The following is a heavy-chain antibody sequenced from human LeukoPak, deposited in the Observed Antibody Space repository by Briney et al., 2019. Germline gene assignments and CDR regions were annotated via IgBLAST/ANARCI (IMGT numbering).Heavy chain of an antibody. D-gene: IGHD3/OR15-3a*01. J-gene: IGHJ5*02. Sequence: PGRSLRLSCAAPGFIFDTYGMHWVRQAPGKGLEWVAVIWYDGSKKYYADSVKGRFTISRDNSKKTLDLQMNSLRAEDTAVYYCARTGYANNWFDPWGQGTLVTVSS. CDR2: IWYDGSKK. CDR1: GFIFDTYG. CDR3: ARTGYANNWFDP. V-gene: IGHV3-33*03.